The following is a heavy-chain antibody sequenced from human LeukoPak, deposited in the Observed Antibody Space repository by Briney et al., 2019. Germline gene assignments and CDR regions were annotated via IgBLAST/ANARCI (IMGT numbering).Heavy chain of an antibody. CDR2: IYHSGST. Sequence: SETLSLTCTVSGGSISSSSYYWGWIRQPPGKGLEWIGSIYHSGSTYYNPSLKSRVTISVDTSKNQFSLKLSSVTAADTAVYYCARVAGMVRGVINYWGQGTLVTVSS. CDR1: GGSISSSSYY. V-gene: IGHV4-39*07. D-gene: IGHD3-10*01. CDR3: ARVAGMVRGVINY. J-gene: IGHJ4*02.